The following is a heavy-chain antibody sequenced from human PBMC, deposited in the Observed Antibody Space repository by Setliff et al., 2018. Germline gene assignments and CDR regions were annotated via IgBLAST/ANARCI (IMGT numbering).Heavy chain of an antibody. V-gene: IGHV7-4-1*02. CDR3: ARPYSSSARWYFDV. CDR2: INTNTGNP. D-gene: IGHD6-6*01. J-gene: IGHJ2*01. CDR1: GYTFTSYA. Sequence: ASVKVSCKASGYTFTSYAMNWVRQAPGQGLEWMGWINTNTGNPTYAQGFTGRFVFSLDTSVSTAYLQISSLKAEDTAVYYCARPYSSSARWYFDVWGRDTPVTVSS.